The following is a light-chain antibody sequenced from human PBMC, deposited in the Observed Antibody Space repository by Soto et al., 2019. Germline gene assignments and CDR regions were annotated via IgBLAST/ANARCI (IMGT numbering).Light chain of an antibody. V-gene: IGLV2-14*01. CDR1: SSDVGGYNY. CDR2: EVS. Sequence: QSVLTQPASVSGSPGQSITFSCTGTSSDVGGYNYVSWYQHHPGKAPKLMIYEVSNRPSGVSDRFSGSKSGNTASLTISGLQAEDEADYYCSSYTGSSTLVVFGGGTKVTVL. J-gene: IGLJ3*02. CDR3: SSYTGSSTLVV.